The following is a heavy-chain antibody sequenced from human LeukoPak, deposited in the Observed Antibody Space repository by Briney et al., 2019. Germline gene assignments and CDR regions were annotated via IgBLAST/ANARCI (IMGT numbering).Heavy chain of an antibody. CDR2: ISSSGSTI. J-gene: IGHJ4*02. CDR1: GFTFSSYE. D-gene: IGHD6-6*01. Sequence: PGGSLRLSCAASGFTFSSYEMNWVRQAPGKGLEWVSYISSSGSTIYYADSVKGRFTISRDNAKNSLYLQMNSLRAEDTAVYYCAREPSDSSSLDYWGQGTLVTVSS. CDR3: AREPSDSSSLDY. V-gene: IGHV3-48*03.